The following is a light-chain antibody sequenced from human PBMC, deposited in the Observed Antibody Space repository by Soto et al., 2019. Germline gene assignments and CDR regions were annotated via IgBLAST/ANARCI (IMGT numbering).Light chain of an antibody. CDR2: EAI. J-gene: IGLJ1*01. V-gene: IGLV2-23*01. CDR3: CSYAGDGPYG. CDR1: SSDVGTYNL. Sequence: QSALTQPASMSGSPGQSITISCTGTSSDVGTYNLVSWYQQHPGKAPKLIIYEAIKRASGVSNRFSGSKSGNTASLTISGLQAEDEAHYYCCSYAGDGPYGFGTGTKLTVL.